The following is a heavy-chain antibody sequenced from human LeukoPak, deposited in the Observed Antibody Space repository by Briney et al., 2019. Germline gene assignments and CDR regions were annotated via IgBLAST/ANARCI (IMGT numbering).Heavy chain of an antibody. CDR3: ARSPPRATVDY. D-gene: IGHD5-24*01. V-gene: IGHV3-21*01. J-gene: IGHJ4*02. CDR1: GFTFSSYS. Sequence: GGSLTLSCAASGFTFSSYSMNWVRQAPGKGLEWVSSISSSSSYIYYADSVKGRFTISRDNAKNSLYLQMNSLRAEDTAVYYCARSPPRATVDYWGQGTLVTVSS. CDR2: ISSSSSYI.